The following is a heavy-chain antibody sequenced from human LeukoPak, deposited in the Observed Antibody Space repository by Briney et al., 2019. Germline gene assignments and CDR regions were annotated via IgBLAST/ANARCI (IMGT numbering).Heavy chain of an antibody. CDR1: AFTFSLYA. V-gene: IGHV3-23*01. CDR2: ISSSGGST. Sequence: PGGSLSFSCAASAFTFSLYAMNWLRQAPGKGLEWVSAISSSGGSTFYADSVKGRFTISRDNSKNTLYLQMNSLRAEDTAVYYCAKDRAPQDYWGQGTLVTVSS. J-gene: IGHJ4*02. CDR3: AKDRAPQDY.